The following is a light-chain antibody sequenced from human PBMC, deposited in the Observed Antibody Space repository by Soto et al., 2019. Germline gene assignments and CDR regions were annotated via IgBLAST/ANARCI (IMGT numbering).Light chain of an antibody. V-gene: IGLV1-44*01. CDR2: SNN. Sequence: QSVLTQPPSVSGTPGQRVTIACSGRNSNIGTNTVTWYQQLPGTAPTLLIHSNNQRPSGVPDRFSGSKSGTSASLAISGLQSEDEADYYCSAWDDTLDGPVVFGGGTKVTVL. CDR3: SAWDDTLDGPVV. J-gene: IGLJ2*01. CDR1: NSNIGTNT.